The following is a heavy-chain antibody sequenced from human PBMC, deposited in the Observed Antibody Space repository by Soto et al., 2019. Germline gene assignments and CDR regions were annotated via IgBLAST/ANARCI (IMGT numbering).Heavy chain of an antibody. CDR2: ISYDGSNK. CDR1: GFTLSSYG. Sequence: GGSLRLSCAASGFTLSSYGMHWVRQAPGKGLEWVAVISYDGSNKYYADSVKGRFTISRDNSKNTLYLQMNSLRAEDTAVYYCAKGEITMIVVAIDAFDIWGQGTMVTVSS. J-gene: IGHJ3*02. CDR3: AKGEITMIVVAIDAFDI. D-gene: IGHD3-22*01. V-gene: IGHV3-30*18.